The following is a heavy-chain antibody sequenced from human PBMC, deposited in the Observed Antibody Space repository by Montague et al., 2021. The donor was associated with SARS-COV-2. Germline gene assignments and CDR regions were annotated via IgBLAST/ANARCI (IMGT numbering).Heavy chain of an antibody. CDR1: GDSFNSPKYY. Sequence: SETLSLTCTVSGDSFNSPKYYCAWLRQPPGKGLEWIGSSYYSGTTYDNPSLRSQVTISVDTSKTQFSLKMNSVTAADTAVYYCARGSYGSGSYHAFDIWSQGTVVAVSS. CDR2: SYYSGTT. J-gene: IGHJ3*02. D-gene: IGHD3-10*01. V-gene: IGHV4-39*01. CDR3: ARGSYGSGSYHAFDI.